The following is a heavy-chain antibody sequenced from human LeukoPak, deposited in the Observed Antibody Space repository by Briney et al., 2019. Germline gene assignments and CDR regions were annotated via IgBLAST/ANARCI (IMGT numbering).Heavy chain of an antibody. CDR3: ASSDRPGYYYYGMDV. Sequence: KPSETLSLTCTVSGGSISSYYWSWIRQPPGKGLEWIGHIYYSGSTNYNPSLKSRVTISVDTSKNQFSLKLSSVTAADTAVYYCASSDRPGYYYYGMDVWGQGTTVTVSS. D-gene: IGHD2-21*01. J-gene: IGHJ6*02. CDR2: IYYSGST. CDR1: GGSISSYY. V-gene: IGHV4-59*01.